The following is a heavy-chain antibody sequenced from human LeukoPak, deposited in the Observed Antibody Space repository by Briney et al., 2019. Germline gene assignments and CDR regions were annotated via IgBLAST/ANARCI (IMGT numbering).Heavy chain of an antibody. CDR2: IYTSGST. D-gene: IGHD5-18*01. V-gene: IGHV4-4*07. CDR3: ARAGYSYGPTIDY. J-gene: IGHJ4*02. CDR1: GGSISIYY. Sequence: PSETLSLTCTVSGGSISIYYWNWIRQPAGKGLEWIGRIYTSGSTKYNPSLKSRVTMSVDTSKNQFSLKLSSVTAADTAVYYCARAGYSYGPTIDYWGQGTRVTVSS.